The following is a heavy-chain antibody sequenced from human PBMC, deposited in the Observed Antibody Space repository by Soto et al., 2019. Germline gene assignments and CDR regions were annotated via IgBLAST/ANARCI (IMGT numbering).Heavy chain of an antibody. Sequence: QVQLQESGPGLVKPSETLFLSCTVSGGSISSHYWSWIRQPPGKGLEWIGYIYYSGSTNYNPSLTSRVTISVDTSKNHFSLELSSVTAADTAVYYCARSGSGWYSAAYDYWGQGTLVTVSS. V-gene: IGHV4-59*11. CDR2: IYYSGST. J-gene: IGHJ4*02. CDR1: GGSISSHY. D-gene: IGHD6-19*01. CDR3: ARSGSGWYSAAYDY.